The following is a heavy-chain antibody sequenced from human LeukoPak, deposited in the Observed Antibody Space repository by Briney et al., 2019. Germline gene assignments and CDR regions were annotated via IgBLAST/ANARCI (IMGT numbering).Heavy chain of an antibody. Sequence: GGSLRLSCAASGFTVSSNYMSWVRQAPGKGLEWVSVIYSGGSTYYADSVKGRFTISRDNSKNTLYLQMGSLRAEDMAVYYCGRDGVTSSVDYWGQGTLVTVSS. CDR3: GRDGVTSSVDY. V-gene: IGHV3-66*01. J-gene: IGHJ4*02. CDR1: GFTVSSNY. CDR2: IYSGGST. D-gene: IGHD2-21*02.